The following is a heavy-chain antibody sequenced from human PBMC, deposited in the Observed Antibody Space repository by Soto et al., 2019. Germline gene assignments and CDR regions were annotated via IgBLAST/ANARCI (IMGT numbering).Heavy chain of an antibody. CDR1: GLTFSVYT. Sequence: EVQLVESGGGWVQPGWSLRLSCSASGLTFSVYTMNWVRQAPGKGLDWVSYITGSSDRILFADSVKGRFTVSRDNAKNSLYLQMNSLRDEDTGVYYCTTSTGHLNHWGQGTLVSVSS. V-gene: IGHV3-48*02. CDR3: TTSTGHLNH. J-gene: IGHJ4*02. CDR2: ITGSSDRI. D-gene: IGHD2-8*02.